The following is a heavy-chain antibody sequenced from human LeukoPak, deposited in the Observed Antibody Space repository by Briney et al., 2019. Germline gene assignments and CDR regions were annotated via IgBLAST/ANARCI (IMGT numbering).Heavy chain of an antibody. CDR2: IYYSGST. J-gene: IGHJ4*02. CDR1: GGSISSGGYS. CDR3: ARWRGRAARHFDY. V-gene: IGHV4-61*08. Sequence: SETLSLTCAVSGGSISSGGYSWSWIRQPPGKGLEWIGYIYYSGSTNYNPSLKSRVTISVDTSKNQFSLKLSSVTAADTAVYYCARWRGRAARHFDYWGQGTLVTVSS. D-gene: IGHD6-6*01.